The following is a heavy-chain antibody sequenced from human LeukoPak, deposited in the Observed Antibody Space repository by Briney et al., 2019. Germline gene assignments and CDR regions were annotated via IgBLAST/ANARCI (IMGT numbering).Heavy chain of an antibody. CDR3: ARGSGYCSSTSCYTGDY. CDR2: ISAYNGNT. Sequence: ASVKVSCKASGGTFSSYGISWVRQAPGQGLEWMGWISAYNGNTNYAQKLQGRVTMTTDTSTSTAYMELRSLRSDDTAVYYCARGSGYCSSTSCYTGDYWGQGTLVTVSS. J-gene: IGHJ4*02. D-gene: IGHD2-2*02. V-gene: IGHV1-18*01. CDR1: GGTFSSYG.